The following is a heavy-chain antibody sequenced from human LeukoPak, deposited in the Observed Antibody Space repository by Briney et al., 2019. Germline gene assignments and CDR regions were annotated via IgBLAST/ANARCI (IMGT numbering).Heavy chain of an antibody. D-gene: IGHD2-2*01. CDR1: GYTFTDYY. V-gene: IGHV1-2*02. Sequence: ASVTVSCKASGYTFTDYYINWVRQAPGQGLEWMGWINPNTGGTNYAQKFQGRVTMTRDTSISTTYMELSRLKSDDTAVYYCARVHGNCSPTSCYRDFDYWGQGTLVTASS. J-gene: IGHJ4*02. CDR2: INPNTGGT. CDR3: ARVHGNCSPTSCYRDFDY.